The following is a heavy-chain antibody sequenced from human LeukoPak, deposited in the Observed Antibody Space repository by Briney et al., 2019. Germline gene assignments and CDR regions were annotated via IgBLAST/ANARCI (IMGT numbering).Heavy chain of an antibody. V-gene: IGHV3-74*01. Sequence: GGSLRLSCAASGFTFSSYWMHWVRQAPGAGLVLVSRIISDGSNTIYADSVKGRFTISRDNAKNTLYLQMNSLRAEDTAVYYCARAWSYYDILTGHSSYYYYGMDVWGQGTTVTVSS. D-gene: IGHD3-9*01. J-gene: IGHJ6*02. CDR3: ARAWSYYDILTGHSSYYYYGMDV. CDR2: IISDGSNT. CDR1: GFTFSSYW.